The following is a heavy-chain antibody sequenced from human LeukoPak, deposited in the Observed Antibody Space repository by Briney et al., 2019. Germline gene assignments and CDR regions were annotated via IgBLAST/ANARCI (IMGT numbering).Heavy chain of an antibody. J-gene: IGHJ5*02. CDR2: FDPEDGET. V-gene: IGHV1-24*01. CDR1: GYTLTELS. CDR3: ATSAVVVPAAIVDGWFDP. D-gene: IGHD2-2*02. Sequence: ASVKVSCKVSGYTLTELSMHWVRQAPGKGLEWMGGFDPEDGETIYAQKFQGRVTMTEDTSTDTAYMELSSLRSEDTAVYYCATSAVVVPAAIVDGWFDPWGQGTLVTVSS.